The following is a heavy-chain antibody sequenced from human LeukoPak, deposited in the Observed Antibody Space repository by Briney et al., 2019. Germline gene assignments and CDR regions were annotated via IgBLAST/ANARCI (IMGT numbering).Heavy chain of an antibody. D-gene: IGHD2-2*01. CDR1: GGSFSGYY. CDR2: IYTSGST. V-gene: IGHV4-4*09. CDR3: AGPSVLASDAFDI. J-gene: IGHJ3*02. Sequence: PSETLSLTCAVYGGSFSGYYWSWIRQPPGKGLEWIGYIYTSGSTNYNPSLKSRVTISVDTSKNQFSLKLSSVTAADTAVYYCAGPSVLASDAFDIWGQGTMVTVSS.